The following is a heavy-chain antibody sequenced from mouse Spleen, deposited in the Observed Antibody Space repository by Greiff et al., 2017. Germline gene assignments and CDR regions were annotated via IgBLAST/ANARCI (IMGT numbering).Heavy chain of an antibody. CDR3: ARSRTTVVADFDY. Sequence: VQLQQSGAELAKPGASVKLSCKASGYTFTSYWMHWVKQRPGQGLEWIGYINPSSGYTKYNQKFKDKATLTADKSSSTAYMQLSSLTYEDSAVYYCARSRTTVVADFDYWGQGTTLTVSS. CDR1: GYTFTSYW. V-gene: IGHV1-7*01. CDR2: INPSSGYT. J-gene: IGHJ2*01. D-gene: IGHD1-1*01.